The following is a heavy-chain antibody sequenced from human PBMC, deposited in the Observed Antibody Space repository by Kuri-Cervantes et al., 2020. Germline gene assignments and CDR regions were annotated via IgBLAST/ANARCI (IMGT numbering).Heavy chain of an antibody. CDR2: IYHSGST. V-gene: IGHV4-4*02. Sequence: SETLSLTCAVSGGSISSSDWWSWVRQPPGKGLEWIGEIYHSGSTNYNPSLKSRVTMSVDTSKNQFSLKLSSVTAADTAVYYCARDAQYYGSGSYPHYYMDVWGKGTTVTVSS. CDR3: ARDAQYYGSGSYPHYYMDV. D-gene: IGHD3-10*01. CDR1: GGSISSSDW. J-gene: IGHJ6*03.